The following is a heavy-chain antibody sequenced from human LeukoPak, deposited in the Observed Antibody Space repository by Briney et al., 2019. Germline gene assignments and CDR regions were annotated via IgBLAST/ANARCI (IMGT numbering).Heavy chain of an antibody. Sequence: SETLSLTCSVSGDSISSGNYYWTWIRQPAGKGLEWIGRIYSTGSTNYNPSLKSRVTISVDTSKNQFSLRLSSVTAADTAVYYCARVTTGGYYNCCGQGTLVTVS. J-gene: IGHJ4*02. CDR1: GDSISSGNYY. CDR2: IYSTGST. V-gene: IGHV4-61*02. CDR3: ARVTTGGYYNC. D-gene: IGHD3-22*01.